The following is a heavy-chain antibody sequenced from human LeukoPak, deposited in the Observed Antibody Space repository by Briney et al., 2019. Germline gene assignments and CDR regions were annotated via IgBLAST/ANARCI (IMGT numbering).Heavy chain of an antibody. CDR1: GYTFTGYH. J-gene: IGHJ4*02. CDR3: ARRHDKYSSSSPMGS. D-gene: IGHD6-6*01. Sequence: ASVRVSCKASGYTFTGYHMHWVRQAPGQGLEWMGWINPNNGGTNFAQKFQGRVTMTRDTSISTAYMELSRLRSDDTAVYYCARRHDKYSSSSPMGSWGQGTLVTVSS. V-gene: IGHV1-2*02. CDR2: INPNNGGT.